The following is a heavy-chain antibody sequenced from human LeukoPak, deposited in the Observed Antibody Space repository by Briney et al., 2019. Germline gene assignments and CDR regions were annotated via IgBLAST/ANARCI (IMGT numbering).Heavy chain of an antibody. CDR2: IKSKTDGGTT. D-gene: IGHD3-10*01. J-gene: IGHJ4*02. Sequence: PGGSLRLSCAASGFTFSNAWMNWVRQAPGKGLEWVGRIKSKTDGGTTDYAAPVKGRFTISRDDSKNTLYPQMNSLKTEDTAVYYCTTDPVLHPLLHDYWGQGTLVTVSS. CDR1: GFTFSNAW. V-gene: IGHV3-15*07. CDR3: TTDPVLHPLLHDY.